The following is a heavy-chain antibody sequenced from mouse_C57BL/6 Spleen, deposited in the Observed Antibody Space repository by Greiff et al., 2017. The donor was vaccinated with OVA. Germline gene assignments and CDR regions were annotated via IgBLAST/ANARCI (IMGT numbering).Heavy chain of an antibody. V-gene: IGHV2-5*01. CDR1: GFSFTSYG. D-gene: IGHD2-1*01. CDR2: IWSGGST. CDR3: AGGHYQVAYAMDY. J-gene: IGHJ4*01. Sequence: VKLMESGPGLVQPSQSLSISCTVSGFSFTSYGVHWVRQSPGKGLEWLGVIWSGGSTDDNAAFMSRLSIAKDNSKSQVSFKMNSLQADDTAIYYGAGGHYQVAYAMDYWGKGTSVTVSS.